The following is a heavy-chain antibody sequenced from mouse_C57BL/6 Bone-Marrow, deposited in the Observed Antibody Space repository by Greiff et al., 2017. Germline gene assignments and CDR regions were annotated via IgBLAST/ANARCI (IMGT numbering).Heavy chain of an antibody. CDR2: IDPENGDT. D-gene: IGHD2-4*01. CDR1: GFNIKDDY. J-gene: IGHJ3*01. V-gene: IGHV14-4*01. Sequence: EVQLQQSGAELVRPGASVKLSCTASGFNIKDDYMHWVKQRPEQGLEWIGWIDPENGDTEYASKFQGKATITADTSSNTAYLQLSSLTSEDTAVYYCTTHYDYVWFAYWGQGTLVTVSA. CDR3: TTHYDYVWFAY.